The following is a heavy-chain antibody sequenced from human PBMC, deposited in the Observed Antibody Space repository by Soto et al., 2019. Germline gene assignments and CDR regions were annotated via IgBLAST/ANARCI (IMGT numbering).Heavy chain of an antibody. V-gene: IGHV1-18*01. CDR1: GYTFTSYG. D-gene: IGHD6-13*01. Sequence: QVQLVQSGAEVKKPGASVKVSCKASGYTFTSYGISWVRQAPGQGLEWMGWISAYNGNTKYVQKFQGTVTMTTDTSTSTAYMKLRSLRSDDTAVYYCARDAAAGLNDYWGQGTLVTVSS. J-gene: IGHJ4*02. CDR3: ARDAAAGLNDY. CDR2: ISAYNGNT.